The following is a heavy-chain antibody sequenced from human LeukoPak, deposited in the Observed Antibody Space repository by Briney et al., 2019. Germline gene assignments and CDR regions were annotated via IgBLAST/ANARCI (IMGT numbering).Heavy chain of an antibody. CDR2: IGGSDSGT. D-gene: IGHD6-13*01. CDR3: VKQWSLAAAGTFDS. CDR1: GFDFSNYA. Sequence: GGSLRLSCAASGFDFSNYAMAWVRQAPGKGLEWMSAIGGSDSGTFYRDSVKGRFTISRDNSNNRLYLEMNSLRAEDTAVYYCVKQWSLAAAGTFDSWGQGTLVTVSS. J-gene: IGHJ4*02. V-gene: IGHV3-23*01.